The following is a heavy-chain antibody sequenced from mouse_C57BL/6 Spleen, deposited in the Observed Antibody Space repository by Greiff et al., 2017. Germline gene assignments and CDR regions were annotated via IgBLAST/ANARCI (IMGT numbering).Heavy chain of an antibody. V-gene: IGHV1-5*01. CDR3: TNCYGNSWFAY. CDR2: IYPGNSDT. J-gene: IGHJ3*01. CDR1: GYTFTSYW. D-gene: IGHD2-1*01. Sequence: EVQLQQSGTVLARPGASVKMSCKTSGYTFTSYWMHWVKQRPGQGLEWLGAIYPGNSDTSYNQKFKGKAKLTAVTSASTAYMELSSLTNEDSAVXYCTNCYGNSWFAYWGQGTLVTVSA.